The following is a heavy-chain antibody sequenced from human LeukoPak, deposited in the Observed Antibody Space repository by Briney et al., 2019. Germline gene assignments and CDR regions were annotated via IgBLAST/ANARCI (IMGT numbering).Heavy chain of an antibody. CDR2: IYSGGST. V-gene: IGHV3-66*01. D-gene: IGHD6-6*01. J-gene: IGHJ4*02. CDR1: GFTVSSNY. CDR3: ARRSGKIAARQFDY. Sequence: GGSLRLSCAASGFTVSSNYMSWVRQAPGKGLEWVSVIYSGGSTYYADSVKGRFTISRDNSKNTLYLQMNSLRAEDTAVYYCARRSGKIAARQFDYWGQGTLVTVSS.